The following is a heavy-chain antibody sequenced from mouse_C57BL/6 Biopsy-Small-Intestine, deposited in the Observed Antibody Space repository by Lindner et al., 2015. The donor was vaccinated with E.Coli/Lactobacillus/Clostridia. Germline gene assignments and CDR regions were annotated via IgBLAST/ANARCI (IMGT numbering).Heavy chain of an antibody. CDR3: ARAPSLYSASYPVDY. D-gene: IGHD2-12*01. Sequence: SVKVSCKASGYIFSRYAFTWVRQAPGQGLEWMGWVSTYNGNTYYAQNFQGRVTMTTDTSTSTAYMDLGSLRSDDTAVYYCARAPSLYSASYPVDYWGQGTLVTVSS. V-gene: IGHV1-20*01. J-gene: IGHJ4*01. CDR1: GYIFSRYA. CDR2: VSTYNGNT.